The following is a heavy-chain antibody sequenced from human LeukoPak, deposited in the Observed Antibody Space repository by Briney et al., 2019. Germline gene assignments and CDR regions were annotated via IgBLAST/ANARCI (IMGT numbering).Heavy chain of an antibody. V-gene: IGHV1-69*04. CDR2: IIPILGIA. D-gene: IGHD6-19*01. CDR3: ARDSEQWLGGGNYFDY. Sequence: ASVKVSCKASGGTFSSYAISWVRQAPGQGLEWMGRIIPILGIANYAQKFQGRVTITADKSTSTAYMELSSLRSEDTAVYYCARDSEQWLGGGNYFDYWGQGTLVTVSS. CDR1: GGTFSSYA. J-gene: IGHJ4*02.